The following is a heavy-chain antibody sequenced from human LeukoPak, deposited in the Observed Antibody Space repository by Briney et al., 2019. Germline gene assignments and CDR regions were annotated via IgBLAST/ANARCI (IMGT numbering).Heavy chain of an antibody. CDR3: ARGAPSDDDILTGWESDRLLYYFDY. V-gene: IGHV4-30-2*01. CDR2: IYHSGST. CDR1: GGSISSGGYS. D-gene: IGHD3-9*01. Sequence: SQTLSLTCAVSGGSISSGGYSWSWIRQPPGKGLEWIGYIYHSGSTYYNPSLKSRVTISVDRSKNQFSLKLSSVTAADTAVYYCARGAPSDDDILTGWESDRLLYYFDYWGQGTLVTVSS. J-gene: IGHJ4*02.